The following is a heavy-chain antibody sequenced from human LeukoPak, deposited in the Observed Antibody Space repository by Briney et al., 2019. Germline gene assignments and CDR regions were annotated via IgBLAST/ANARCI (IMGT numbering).Heavy chain of an antibody. CDR2: IYYSGST. CDR1: GGSISSGGYY. Sequence: SQTLSLTCTVSGGSISSGGYYWSWIRQHPGKGLEWIGYIYYSGSTYYNPSLKSRVTISVDTSKNQFSLKLSSVTAADTAVYYCPTGSMVRGVTTSWGQGTLVTVSS. CDR3: PTGSMVRGVTTS. D-gene: IGHD3-10*01. J-gene: IGHJ5*02. V-gene: IGHV4-31*03.